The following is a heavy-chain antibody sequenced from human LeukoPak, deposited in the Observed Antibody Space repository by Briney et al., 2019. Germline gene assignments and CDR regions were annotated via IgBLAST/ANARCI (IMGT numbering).Heavy chain of an antibody. CDR1: GFTFSSYG. D-gene: IGHD3-22*01. CDR2: ISSSGGNT. CDR3: TKVSDYYEPRDY. Sequence: GGSLRLSCTASGFTFSSYGMSWVRQAPGKGLEWVSAISSSGGNTYYADSEQGRFTISRDNPKNTLYLQMNSLRAEDTAMYYCTKVSDYYEPRDYWGQGTLVTVSS. V-gene: IGHV3-23*01. J-gene: IGHJ4*02.